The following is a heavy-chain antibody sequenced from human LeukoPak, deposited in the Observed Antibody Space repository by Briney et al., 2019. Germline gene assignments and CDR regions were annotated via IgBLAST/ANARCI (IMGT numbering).Heavy chain of an antibody. CDR2: TYYRSTWYN. D-gene: IGHD1-26*01. V-gene: IGHV6-1*01. J-gene: IGHJ5*01. CDR3: VRLVGSSWFDS. CDR1: GDXVSSNSAA. Sequence: SQTLSLTCAISGDXVSSNSAAWNWIRQSPSTGLQWMGKTYYRSTWYNEYAVSVKSRMTINSDTSKNQLSLQLDSVTPEDTGVYYCVRLVGSSWFDSWGQGTLVTVSS.